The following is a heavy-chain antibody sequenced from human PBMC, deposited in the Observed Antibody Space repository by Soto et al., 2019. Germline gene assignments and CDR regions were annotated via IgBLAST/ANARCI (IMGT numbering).Heavy chain of an antibody. CDR3: ARTAHYYDSSGQLEAFDI. Sequence: GGSLRLSCAASGFTFSSYSMNWVRQAPGKGLEWVSSISSSSSYIYYADSVKGRFTISRDNAKNSLYLQMNSLRAEDTAVYYCARTAHYYDSSGQLEAFDIWGQGTMVTVSS. J-gene: IGHJ3*02. V-gene: IGHV3-21*01. CDR2: ISSSSSYI. CDR1: GFTFSSYS. D-gene: IGHD3-22*01.